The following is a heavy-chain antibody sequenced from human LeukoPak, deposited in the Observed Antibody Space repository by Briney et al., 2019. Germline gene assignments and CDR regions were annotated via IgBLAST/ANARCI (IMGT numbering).Heavy chain of an antibody. Sequence: GKSLRLSCAASRFTFTTFSDYVMHWARQAPGKGLEWVAAVSYDGGSEYYADSVKGRFAVSRDNSENTLYLQMRSLRPEDTAVYYCASNFYDVGGYYYRTPVQYWGQGTPVTVSS. CDR2: VSYDGGSE. V-gene: IGHV3-30*09. CDR1: RFTFTTFSDYV. J-gene: IGHJ4*02. CDR3: ASNFYDVGGYYYRTPVQY. D-gene: IGHD3-22*01.